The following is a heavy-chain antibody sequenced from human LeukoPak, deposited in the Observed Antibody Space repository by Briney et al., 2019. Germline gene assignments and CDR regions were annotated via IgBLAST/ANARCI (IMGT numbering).Heavy chain of an antibody. J-gene: IGHJ4*02. Sequence: ASVKVSCKTSGYTFPSYDIDWVRQATGQGLEWMGWMNPNSGNTGYAQKFQGRVTITRNTSITTAYMELSSLRSEDTAVYFCARGPKWSGSYYYFDFWGEGALVTVSS. CDR2: MNPNSGNT. D-gene: IGHD1-26*01. CDR1: GYTFPSYD. V-gene: IGHV1-8*01. CDR3: ARGPKWSGSYYYFDF.